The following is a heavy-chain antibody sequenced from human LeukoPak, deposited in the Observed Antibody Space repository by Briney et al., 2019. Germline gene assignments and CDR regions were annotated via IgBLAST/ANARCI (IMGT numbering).Heavy chain of an antibody. V-gene: IGHV3-53*01. D-gene: IGHD1-26*01. CDR2: IYSSGGT. Sequence: GGSLRLSCAASGFTFSSYWMSWVRQAPGKALEWVSVIYSSGGTFYSESVKGRFTISRDYSKNTLYLQMNSLRVDDTAVYYCARDNSGPAFWGQGTLVTVSS. CDR1: GFTFSSYW. J-gene: IGHJ4*02. CDR3: ARDNSGPAF.